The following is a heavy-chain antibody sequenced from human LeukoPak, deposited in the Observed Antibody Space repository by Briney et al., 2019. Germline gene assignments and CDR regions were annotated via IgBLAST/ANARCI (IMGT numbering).Heavy chain of an antibody. CDR1: GYTFTDYY. CDR3: ARLTGDLVY. J-gene: IGHJ4*02. D-gene: IGHD7-27*01. CDR2: INPNSGGT. V-gene: IGHV1-2*06. Sequence: ASLKVSCKASGYTFTDYYIHWVRQAPGQGLEWMGRINPNSGGTNYAQKFQGRVTLTRDTSTSTAYMQLSRVGSDDTAVYYCARLTGDLVYWGRGTLVIVSS.